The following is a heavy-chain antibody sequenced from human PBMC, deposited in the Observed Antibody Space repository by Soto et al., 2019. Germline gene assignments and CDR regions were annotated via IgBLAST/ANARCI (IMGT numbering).Heavy chain of an antibody. Sequence: QVQLVQSGAEVKKPGSSVKVSCKASGGTFSSYTISWVRQAPGQGLEWMGRIIPILGIANYAQKLQGRATITPDKSTSTAYMELSSLGSEDTSLYYCGRDQEVQLERRSYYYYMDVWGKGTTVTVSS. CDR2: IIPILGIA. V-gene: IGHV1-69*08. CDR1: GGTFSSYT. D-gene: IGHD1-1*01. J-gene: IGHJ6*03. CDR3: GRDQEVQLERRSYYYYMDV.